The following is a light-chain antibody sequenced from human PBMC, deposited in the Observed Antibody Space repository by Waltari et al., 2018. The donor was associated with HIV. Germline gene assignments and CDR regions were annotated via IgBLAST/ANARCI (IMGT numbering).Light chain of an antibody. CDR2: DVS. J-gene: IGLJ2*01. CDR1: SSDVGSYNY. V-gene: IGLV2-11*01. CDR3: CSYAGTYTFVV. Sequence: QSALTQPRSLSGSPGQSVTISCTGTSSDVGSYNYVSWYQHHPGKAPNPILYDVSERPSGVPDRFSGSKSGNTASLTISWLQAEDEADYYCCSYAGTYTFVVFGGGTKLTVL.